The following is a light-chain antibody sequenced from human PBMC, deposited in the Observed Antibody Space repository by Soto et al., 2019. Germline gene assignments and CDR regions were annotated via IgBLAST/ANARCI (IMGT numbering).Light chain of an antibody. V-gene: IGLV3-1*01. CDR1: ELGDKY. CDR3: QAWDSSTVV. J-gene: IGLJ2*01. Sequence: SYELSQPPSVSVSPGQTASITCSGDELGDKYASWYQQKPGQSPVVVIYQNSKRPSGIPERFSGSNSGNTATLTIGGTQAIDEADYYCQAWDSSTVVFGGGTKVTVL. CDR2: QNS.